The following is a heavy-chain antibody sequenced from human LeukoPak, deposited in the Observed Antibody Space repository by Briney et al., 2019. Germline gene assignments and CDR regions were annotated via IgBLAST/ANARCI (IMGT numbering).Heavy chain of an antibody. V-gene: IGHV1-69*13. CDR1: GGTFSSYA. D-gene: IGHD6-13*01. Sequence: ASVKVSCKASGGTFSSYAISWVRQAPGQGLEWMGGIIPIFVTANYAQKFQGRVTITADESTSTAYMELSSLRSEDTAVYYCARGGWSGDSSSWFPSWFDHWGQGTLVTVSS. CDR2: IIPIFVTA. J-gene: IGHJ5*02. CDR3: ARGGWSGDSSSWFPSWFDH.